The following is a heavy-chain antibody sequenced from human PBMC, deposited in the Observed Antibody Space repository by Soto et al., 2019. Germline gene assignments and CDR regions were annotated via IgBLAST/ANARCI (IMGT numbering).Heavy chain of an antibody. V-gene: IGHV1-18*01. CDR1: GYTFTNSG. J-gene: IGHJ4*02. CDR3: ARVYCPSTSCTPDLSFDY. CDR2: ISTDNGNT. D-gene: IGHD2-2*01. Sequence: GASVKVSCKASGYTFTNSGINWVRQAPGQGLEWMGWISTDNGNTNYAQHLQGRVSMTTDTSTGTAYMEMWSLRSDDSAVYYCARVYCPSTSCTPDLSFDYWGQGTLVTVSS.